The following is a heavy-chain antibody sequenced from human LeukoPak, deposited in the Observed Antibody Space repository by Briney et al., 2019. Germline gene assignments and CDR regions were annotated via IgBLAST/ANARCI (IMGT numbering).Heavy chain of an antibody. D-gene: IGHD4-17*01. Sequence: ASVKVSCKASGYTFTGYYMHWVRQAPGQGLEWMGWINPNSGGTNYAQKFQGRVTMTRDTSISTAYMELSSLRSEDTAVYYCARDRTVTTRYNWFDPWGQGTLVTVSS. CDR1: GYTFTGYY. J-gene: IGHJ5*02. V-gene: IGHV1-2*02. CDR2: INPNSGGT. CDR3: ARDRTVTTRYNWFDP.